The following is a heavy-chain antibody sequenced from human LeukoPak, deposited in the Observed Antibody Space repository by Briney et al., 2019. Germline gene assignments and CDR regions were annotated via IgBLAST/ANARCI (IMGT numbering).Heavy chain of an antibody. J-gene: IGHJ3*02. Sequence: GGSLRLSCAASGFIFTDYYMIWIRQAPGKGLEWISYISISGSTIYYADSVKGRFTISRDNAKNSLYLQMDSLRAEDTAVYYCAATHDSSGLGAFDIWGQGTMVTVSS. CDR3: AATHDSSGLGAFDI. D-gene: IGHD6-19*01. CDR1: GFIFTDYY. V-gene: IGHV3-11*01. CDR2: ISISGSTI.